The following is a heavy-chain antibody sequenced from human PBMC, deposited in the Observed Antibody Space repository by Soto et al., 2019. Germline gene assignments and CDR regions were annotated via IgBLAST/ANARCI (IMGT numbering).Heavy chain of an antibody. V-gene: IGHV2-26*01. CDR3: ARAYGDYVADY. CDR2: IFSNDEK. CDR1: GFSLSNARMG. Sequence: QVTLKESGPVLVKPTETLTLTCTVSGFSLSNARMGVSWIRQPPGKALEWLAHIFSNDEKSYNTSLKSRLTIYKDTSKSQVVLTMNNMDPVDTATYYCARAYGDYVADYWGQGTLVTVSS. D-gene: IGHD4-17*01. J-gene: IGHJ4*02.